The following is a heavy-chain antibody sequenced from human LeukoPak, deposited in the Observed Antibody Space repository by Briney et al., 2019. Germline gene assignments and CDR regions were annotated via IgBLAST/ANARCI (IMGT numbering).Heavy chain of an antibody. CDR1: GGSFSGYY. D-gene: IGHD6-13*01. J-gene: IGHJ4*02. CDR3: ARGHRYSSSWYGIDY. Sequence: PSETLSLTCAVYGGSFSGYYWSWIRQPPGKGLEWTGEINHSGSTNYNPSLKSRVTISVDTSKNQFSLKLSSVTAADTAVYYCARGHRYSSSWYGIDYWGQGTLVTVSS. CDR2: INHSGST. V-gene: IGHV4-34*01.